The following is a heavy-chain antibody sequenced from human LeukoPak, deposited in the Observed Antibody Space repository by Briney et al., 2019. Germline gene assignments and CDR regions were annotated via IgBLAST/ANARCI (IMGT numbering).Heavy chain of an antibody. J-gene: IGHJ6*02. CDR1: GYTFTTYS. CDR2: ISAYNGDT. CDR3: ARDYSRGLYCMDV. V-gene: IGHV1-18*01. D-gene: IGHD6-25*01. Sequence: ASVKVSRKASGYTFTTYSISWVREAPGQGIEWMGWISAYNGDTNYAQKLQGRVTMTTDTSTSTAYMELRSLRSDDTAVYYCARDYSRGLYCMDVWGQGTTVTVSS.